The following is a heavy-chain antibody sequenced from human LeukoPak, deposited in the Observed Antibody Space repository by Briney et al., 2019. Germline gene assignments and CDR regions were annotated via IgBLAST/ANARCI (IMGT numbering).Heavy chain of an antibody. V-gene: IGHV1-24*01. CDR2: FDPEDGGT. D-gene: IGHD3-22*01. J-gene: IGHJ4*02. CDR3: ATNTHYDSSGYPFDY. CDR1: GYTLTELS. Sequence: GASVKVSCKVSGYTLTELSMHWVRQAPGKGLEWMGGFDPEDGGTIYAQKFQGRVTMTEDTSTDTAYMELSSLRSEDTAVYYCATNTHYDSSGYPFDYWGQGTLVTVSS.